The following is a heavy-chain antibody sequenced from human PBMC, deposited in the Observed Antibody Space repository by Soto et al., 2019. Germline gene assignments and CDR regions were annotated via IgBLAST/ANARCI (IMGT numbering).Heavy chain of an antibody. V-gene: IGHV1-69*01. J-gene: IGHJ4*02. Sequence: QVQLVQSGAEVKKPGSSVKVSCKASGGTFSSYAISWVRQAPGQRLEWMGGIIPIFGTANYAQKFQGRVTITADESTSTAYMELSSLRSEDTAVYYCASGGYCSGGSCYPYFDYWGQGTLVTVSS. D-gene: IGHD2-15*01. CDR2: IIPIFGTA. CDR1: GGTFSSYA. CDR3: ASGGYCSGGSCYPYFDY.